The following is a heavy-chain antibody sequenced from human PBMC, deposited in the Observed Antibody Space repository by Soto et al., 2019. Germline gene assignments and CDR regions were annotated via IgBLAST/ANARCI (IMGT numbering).Heavy chain of an antibody. D-gene: IGHD2-2*01. V-gene: IGHV1-69*12. CDR1: GGTFSSYA. Sequence: QVQLVQSGAEVKKPGSSVKVSCKASGGTFSSYAISWVRQAPGQGLEWMGGIILIFGTANYAQKFQGRVTITADESTSTAYMELISLRSEDTAVYYCARALGYCISTSCLHGMDVWGQGTTVTVSS. CDR2: IILIFGTA. J-gene: IGHJ6*02. CDR3: ARALGYCISTSCLHGMDV.